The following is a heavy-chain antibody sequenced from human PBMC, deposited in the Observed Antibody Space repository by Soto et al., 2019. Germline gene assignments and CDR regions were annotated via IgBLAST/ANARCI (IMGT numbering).Heavy chain of an antibody. V-gene: IGHV3-30*03. CDR3: AIRASYYDSSGYFDY. D-gene: IGHD3-22*01. CDR1: GFTFSSYG. CDR2: ISYDGSNK. J-gene: IGHJ4*02. Sequence: GGSLRLSCAASGFTFSSYGMHWVRQAPGKGLEWVAVISYDGSNKYYADSVKGRFTISRDNSKNTLYLQMNSLRAEDTAVYYCAIRASYYDSSGYFDYWGQGTLVTVSS.